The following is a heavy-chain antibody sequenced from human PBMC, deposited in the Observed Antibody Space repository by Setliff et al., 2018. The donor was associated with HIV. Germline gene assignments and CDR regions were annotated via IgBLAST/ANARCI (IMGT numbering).Heavy chain of an antibody. CDR1: GGSFNGYS. CDR3: ARGVRDNSGWSSYYFDY. J-gene: IGHJ4*02. V-gene: IGHV4-34*01. D-gene: IGHD6-19*01. Sequence: SETLSLTCAVYGGSFNGYSWTWIRQPPGKGLEWIGGINHSGSTNYNPSLKSRVTTSVDTSKSQFSLRLNSVTATDTAVYYCARGVRDNSGWSSYYFDYWGQGTLVTVSS. CDR2: INHSGST.